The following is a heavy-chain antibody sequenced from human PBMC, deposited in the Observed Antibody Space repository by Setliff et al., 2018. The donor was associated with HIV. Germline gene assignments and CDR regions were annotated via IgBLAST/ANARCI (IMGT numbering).Heavy chain of an antibody. CDR3: TRWPEDDPQR. CDR2: LHLSGDT. J-gene: IGHJ1*01. CDR1: GGSISSDTYH. D-gene: IGHD2-15*01. V-gene: IGHV4-61*10. Sequence: PSETLSLTCTVSGGSISSDTYHYSWIRQPAGKGLEWIGRLHLSGDTNYNPSLKSRVTMSIDTSKNQFSLRLTSVTAADTAVYYCTRWPEDDPQRWGQGTLVTVPQ.